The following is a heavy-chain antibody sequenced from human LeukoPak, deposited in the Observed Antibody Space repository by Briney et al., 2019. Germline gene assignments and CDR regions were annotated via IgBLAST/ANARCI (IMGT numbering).Heavy chain of an antibody. CDR3: ARGGGLYYYYYGMDV. J-gene: IGHJ6*02. Sequence: PSETLSLTCAVYGGSFSGYYWSWIRQPPGKGLEWIGEINHSGSTNYNPSLKSRVTVSVDTSKNQFSLKLSSVTAADTAVYYCARGGGLYYYYYGMDVWGQGTTVTVSS. V-gene: IGHV4-34*01. CDR1: GGSFSGYY. CDR2: INHSGST. D-gene: IGHD3-10*01.